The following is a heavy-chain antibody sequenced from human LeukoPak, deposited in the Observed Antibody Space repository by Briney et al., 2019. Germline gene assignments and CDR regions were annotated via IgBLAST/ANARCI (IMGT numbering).Heavy chain of an antibody. CDR1: EFTFSRYG. J-gene: IGHJ4*02. CDR2: IRFDSSNQ. CDR3: SKIVAAGGRFDS. V-gene: IGHV3-30*02. Sequence: GGSLRLSCAASEFTFSRYGMHWVRHSPGKGLEWVAFIRFDSSNQDYADSVKGRFTISRDNSKSTLYLQMNSLRPEDTAVYYCSKIVAAGGRFDSWGQGTLVTVSS. D-gene: IGHD6-25*01.